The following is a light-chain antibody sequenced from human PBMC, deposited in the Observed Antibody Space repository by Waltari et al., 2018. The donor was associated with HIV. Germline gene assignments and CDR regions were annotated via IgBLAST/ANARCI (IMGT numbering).Light chain of an antibody. Sequence: QSALTQPASVSGSPGQSITISCTGTSSDVGGYNYVSSYQHHPGKVPKLMIYEVSNRPSGVSNRFSGSKSGNTASLTISGLQAEDEADYYCTSYTTSTTVIFGGGTKLTVL. J-gene: IGLJ2*01. CDR2: EVS. CDR3: TSYTTSTTVI. V-gene: IGLV2-14*01. CDR1: SSDVGGYNY.